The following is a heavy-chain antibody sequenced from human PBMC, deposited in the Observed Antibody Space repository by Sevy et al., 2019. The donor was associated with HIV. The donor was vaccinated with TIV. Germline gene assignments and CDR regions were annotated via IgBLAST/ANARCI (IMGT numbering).Heavy chain of an antibody. D-gene: IGHD2-8*01. CDR1: GFNFNIYS. CDR3: AREGCTRPHDH. J-gene: IGHJ4*02. V-gene: IGHV3-23*01. Sequence: GGSLRLSCVASGFNFNIYSMSWVRQAPGKGLEWVSTLSFGCGRINHADSVQGRFTMSRYDSKKTVYLEMNSLRAEDTAVYYCAREGCTRPHDHWGQGTLVTVSS. CDR2: LSFGCGRI.